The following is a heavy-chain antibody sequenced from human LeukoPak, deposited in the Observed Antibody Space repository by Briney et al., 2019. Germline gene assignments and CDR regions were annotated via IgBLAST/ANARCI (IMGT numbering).Heavy chain of an antibody. CDR2: IIPIFGTA. V-gene: IGHV1-69*01. J-gene: IGHJ3*02. CDR3: ARDRQLDPTEDAFDI. CDR1: GGTFSSYA. D-gene: IGHD1-1*01. Sequence: SVKVSCKASGGTFSSYAISWVRQAPGQGLEGMGGIIPIFGTANYAQKFQGRVTITADESTSTAYMELSSLRSEDTAVYYCARDRQLDPTEDAFDIWGQGTMVTVSS.